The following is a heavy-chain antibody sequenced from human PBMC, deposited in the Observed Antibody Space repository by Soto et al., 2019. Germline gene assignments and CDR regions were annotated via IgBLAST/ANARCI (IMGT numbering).Heavy chain of an antibody. CDR1: GFTFSSSS. CDR2: ISSSSSYI. V-gene: IGHV3-21*01. J-gene: IGHJ4*02. D-gene: IGHD2-2*02. CDR3: ARELVVPAAIPGGGQQPSAYGY. Sequence: VQLVESGGGLVKPGGSLRLSCAASGFTFSSSSMNWVRQAPGKGLEWVSSISSSSSYIYYADSVKGRFTISRDNAKNSLYLQMNSLRAEDTAVYYCARELVVPAAIPGGGQQPSAYGYWGQGTLVTVSS.